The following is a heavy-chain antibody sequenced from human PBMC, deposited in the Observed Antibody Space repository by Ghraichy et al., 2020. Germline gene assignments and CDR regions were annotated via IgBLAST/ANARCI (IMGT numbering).Heavy chain of an antibody. Sequence: GGSLRLSCVVSGFTVSSNYMNWVRQAPGKGLEWVSVLYSDGSTYYPDSVKGRFTISRDNSKNTVYLQMNSLRVEDTAVYYCARGPAAFDIWGQGTMVTVS. CDR2: LYSDGST. V-gene: IGHV3-53*01. CDR1: GFTVSSNY. J-gene: IGHJ3*02. CDR3: ARGPAAFDI.